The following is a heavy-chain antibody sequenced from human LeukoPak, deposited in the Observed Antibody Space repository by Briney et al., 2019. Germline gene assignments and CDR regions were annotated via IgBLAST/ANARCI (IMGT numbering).Heavy chain of an antibody. D-gene: IGHD6-19*01. J-gene: IGHJ6*02. V-gene: IGHV1-3*01. CDR3: ARVSGGRHYYYYGMDV. CDR2: INAGNGNT. CDR1: GYTFTSYA. Sequence: ASVKVSCKASGYTFTSYAMHWVRQAPGQRLEWMGWINAGNGNTKYSQKFQGRVTITRDTSASTAYMELSSLRSEDTAVYYCARVSGGRHYYYYGMDVWGQGTTVTVSS.